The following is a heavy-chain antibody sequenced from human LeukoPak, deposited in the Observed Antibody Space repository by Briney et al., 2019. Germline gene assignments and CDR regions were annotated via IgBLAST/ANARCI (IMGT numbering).Heavy chain of an antibody. Sequence: SETLSLTCTVSGGSISSYYWSWIRQPPGKGLEWIAYISDIGSINYNPSLKSRVTISLETSKNQFSLKLSSVTAADTAVYYCAGHHPRNTVDFWGQGTLVSVSS. CDR2: ISDIGSI. CDR1: GGSISSYY. J-gene: IGHJ4*02. CDR3: AGHHPRNTVDF. D-gene: IGHD2-8*02. V-gene: IGHV4-59*08.